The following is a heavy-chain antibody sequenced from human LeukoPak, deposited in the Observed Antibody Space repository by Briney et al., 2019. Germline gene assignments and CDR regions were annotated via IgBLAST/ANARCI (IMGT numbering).Heavy chain of an antibody. J-gene: IGHJ6*03. D-gene: IGHD5-12*01. CDR3: ARDEYSGLYYYMDV. CDR2: IGSTTNSI. CDR1: GFSFSRDE. V-gene: IGHV3-48*03. Sequence: QPAGSLRLSCAASGFSFSRDEMNWVRQAPGKVLEWVSYIGSTTNSIYYADSVTGRFTISRDNDKKSLHLQMNSLRAEDTAVYYCARDEYSGLYYYMDVWGKGTTVTVSS.